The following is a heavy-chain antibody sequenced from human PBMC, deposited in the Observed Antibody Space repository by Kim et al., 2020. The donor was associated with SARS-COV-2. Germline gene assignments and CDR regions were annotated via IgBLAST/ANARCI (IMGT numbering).Heavy chain of an antibody. Sequence: SVKVSCKASGGTFSSYAISWVRQAPGQGLEWMGGIIPIFGTANYAQKFQGRVTITADKSTSTAYMELSSLRSEDTAVYYCAREGTAMVRGAHFYYYGMDVWGQGTTVTVSS. CDR3: AREGTAMVRGAHFYYYGMDV. V-gene: IGHV1-69*06. J-gene: IGHJ6*02. CDR1: GGTFSSYA. D-gene: IGHD5-18*01. CDR2: IIPIFGTA.